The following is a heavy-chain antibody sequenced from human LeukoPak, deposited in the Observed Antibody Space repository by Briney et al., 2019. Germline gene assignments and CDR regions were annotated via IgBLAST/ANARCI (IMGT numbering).Heavy chain of an antibody. Sequence: GGSLRLSCAASGFTFSSYGMHWVRQAPGKGLEWVTFIWFDGSDKYYADSVKGRLTISRDNSKNTLYLQMNSLRAEDTAVYYCACDYGGNSGVDYWGQGTLVTVSS. CDR2: IWFDGSDK. V-gene: IGHV3-30*02. CDR1: GFTFSSYG. CDR3: ACDYGGNSGVDY. D-gene: IGHD4-23*01. J-gene: IGHJ4*02.